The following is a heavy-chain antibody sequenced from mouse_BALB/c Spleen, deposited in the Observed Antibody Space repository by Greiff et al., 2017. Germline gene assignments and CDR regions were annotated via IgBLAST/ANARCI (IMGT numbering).Heavy chain of an antibody. V-gene: IGHV1S135*01. Sequence: LVESGPELGKPGASVKISCKASGYSFTGYNMYWVKQSHRKSLEWIGYIDPYNGGTSYNQKSKGKATLTVDKSSSTAYMHLNSLTSEDSAIYYCARSGDGYYFDYWGQGTTLTVSS. D-gene: IGHD2-3*01. CDR3: ARSGDGYYFDY. CDR1: GYSFTGYN. J-gene: IGHJ2*01. CDR2: IDPYNGGT.